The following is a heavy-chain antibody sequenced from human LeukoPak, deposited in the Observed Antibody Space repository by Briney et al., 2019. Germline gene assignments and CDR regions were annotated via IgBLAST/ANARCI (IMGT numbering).Heavy chain of an antibody. CDR2: IKQDGSEK. CDR1: GFTFSSYW. CDR3: AKDFSSTSCPRCGWFDP. V-gene: IGHV3-7*03. D-gene: IGHD2-2*01. Sequence: GGSLRLSCAASGFTFSSYWMSWVRQAPGKGLEWVANIKQDGSEKYYVDSVKGRFTISRDNAKNSLYLQMNSLRAEDTAVYYCAKDFSSTSCPRCGWFDPWGQGTLVTVSS. J-gene: IGHJ5*02.